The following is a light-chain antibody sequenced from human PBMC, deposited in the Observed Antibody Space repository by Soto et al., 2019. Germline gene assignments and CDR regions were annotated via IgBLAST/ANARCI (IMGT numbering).Light chain of an antibody. J-gene: IGLJ2*01. CDR1: SSDVGSYDS. Sequence: QSVLMQPPSVSGSPGQSVTISCTGASSDVGSYDSVFWYQQHPGTVPKVMIYNVNSLPSGVPDRFSGSKSGNAASMTISGLQAEDEANYYCSSYTTSSLGVFGGGTQLTVL. V-gene: IGLV2-18*02. CDR3: SSYTTSSLGV. CDR2: NVN.